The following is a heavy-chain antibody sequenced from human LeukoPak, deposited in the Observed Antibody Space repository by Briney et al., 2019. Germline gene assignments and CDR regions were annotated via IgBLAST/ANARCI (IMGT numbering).Heavy chain of an antibody. V-gene: IGHV3-9*03. CDR2: ITWNSGSI. D-gene: IGHD3-10*01. CDR3: AKGFRGVNNGAFDI. J-gene: IGHJ3*02. CDR1: GFTFDDYA. Sequence: GRSLRLSCAASGFTFDDYAMHWVRQAPGKGLEWVSGITWNSGSIGYAGSVKGRFTISRDNAKNSLYLQMNSLRAEDMALYYCAKGFRGVNNGAFDIWGQGTMVTVSS.